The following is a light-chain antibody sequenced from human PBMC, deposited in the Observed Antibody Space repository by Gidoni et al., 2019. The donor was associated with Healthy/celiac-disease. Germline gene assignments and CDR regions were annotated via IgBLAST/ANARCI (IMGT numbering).Light chain of an antibody. CDR2: VGTGGVVG. CDR3: GADHGSGSNFVV. CDR1: SGYSNDK. J-gene: IGLJ2*01. V-gene: IGLV9-49*01. Sequence: QPVLTQPPPASASLGASVTLTCTLSSGYSNDKVDWYQQRPGKGPRFVMRVGTGGVVGSKGDGIPDRFSVLGSGLNRYLTIKNIQEEDESDYHCGADHGSGSNFVVFGGGTKLTVL.